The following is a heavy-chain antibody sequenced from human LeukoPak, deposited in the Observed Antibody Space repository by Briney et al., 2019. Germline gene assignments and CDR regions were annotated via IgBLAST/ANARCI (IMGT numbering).Heavy chain of an antibody. CDR2: IKQDGTDK. CDR3: ARQEYCSGNCFYNMDV. J-gene: IGHJ6*04. V-gene: IGHV3-7*01. D-gene: IGHD2-15*01. Sequence: PGGSLRLSCAASGFTFSTHWMSWVRQAPGKGPEWVANIKQDGTDKYYVDSVKGRFTISRDNAKNSLYLQINSLRAEDTAVYCCARQEYCSGNCFYNMDVWGKGTTVTVSS. CDR1: GFTFSTHW.